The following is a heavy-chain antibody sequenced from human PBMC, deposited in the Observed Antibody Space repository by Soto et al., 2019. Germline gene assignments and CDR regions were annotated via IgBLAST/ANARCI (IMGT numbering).Heavy chain of an antibody. CDR2: FDPEDAET. CDR3: ATNNARDCSGFRCHWCFDA. CDR1: GYTLTEIP. D-gene: IGHD2-15*01. Sequence: ASVKVSCKVSGYTLTEIPMHWVRQAPGKGLEGMGGFDPEDAETIYAQKFQGRVTMTEDTSTDTAYMELSSLRSEDTAMYYCATNNARDCSGFRCHWCFDAWGQGTQVTVSS. J-gene: IGHJ5*02. V-gene: IGHV1-24*01.